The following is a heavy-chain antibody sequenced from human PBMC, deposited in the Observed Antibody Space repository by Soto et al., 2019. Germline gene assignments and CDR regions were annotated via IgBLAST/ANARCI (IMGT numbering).Heavy chain of an antibody. CDR1: GGTFSSYA. D-gene: IGHD2-2*01. CDR3: ARALSPWRDIVVEPAAMSYNWFDP. Sequence: QVQLVQSGAEVRKPGSSVKVSCKASGGTFSSYAISWVRQAPGQGLEWMGGIIPIFGTANYAQKFQGRVTITADESTSTAYMELSSLRSEDTAVYYCARALSPWRDIVVEPAAMSYNWFDPWGQGTLVTVSS. J-gene: IGHJ5*02. CDR2: IIPIFGTA. V-gene: IGHV1-69*01.